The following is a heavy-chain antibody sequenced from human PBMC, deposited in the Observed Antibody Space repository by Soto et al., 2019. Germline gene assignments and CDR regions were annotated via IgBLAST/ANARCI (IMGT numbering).Heavy chain of an antibody. CDR3: AKDRLNYYGSGSFDY. D-gene: IGHD3-10*01. CDR1: GFTFSSYG. CDR2: ISYDGSNK. V-gene: IGHV3-30*18. J-gene: IGHJ4*02. Sequence: ESGGGVVQPGRSLRLSCAASGFTFSSYGMHWVRQAPGKGLEWVAVISYDGSNKYYADSVKGRFTISRDNSKNTLYLQMNSLRAEDTAVYYCAKDRLNYYGSGSFDYWGQGTLVTVSS.